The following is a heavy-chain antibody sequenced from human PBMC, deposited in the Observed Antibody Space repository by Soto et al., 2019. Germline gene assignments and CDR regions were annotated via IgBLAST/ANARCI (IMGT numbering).Heavy chain of an antibody. D-gene: IGHD3-10*01. Sequence: QVELVQSGAEVKKPGASVKVSCKTSGYTSYDINWVRQATGQGLEWMGWMNPNSGDTKYAQGFQDRVTMTRDTSVSIAYMEMSSLRPEDTAVYYCAAARPGQFGELLSNSYYYYYGMDVWGQGTTVTVSS. CDR2: MNPNSGDT. J-gene: IGHJ6*02. V-gene: IGHV1-8*01. CDR3: AAARPGQFGELLSNSYYYYYGMDV. CDR1: GYTSYD.